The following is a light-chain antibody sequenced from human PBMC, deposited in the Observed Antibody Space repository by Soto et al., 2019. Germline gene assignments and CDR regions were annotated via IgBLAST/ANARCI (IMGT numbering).Light chain of an antibody. CDR3: QQYGSSLKT. Sequence: EIVLTQSPGTLSLSPGERATLSCRASQSVSSSYLAWYQQKPGQAPRLLIYGASNRATGIPDRFSGSGSGTDFTLTISRLEPEDFAVSYCQQYGSSLKTFGQGTKVDIK. CDR1: QSVSSSY. CDR2: GAS. V-gene: IGKV3-20*01. J-gene: IGKJ1*01.